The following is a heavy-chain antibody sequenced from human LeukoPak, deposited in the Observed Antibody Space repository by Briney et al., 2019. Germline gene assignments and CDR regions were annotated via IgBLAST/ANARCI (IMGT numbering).Heavy chain of an antibody. CDR1: GFTFSHYG. J-gene: IGHJ4*02. D-gene: IGHD6-13*01. CDR2: ISYDGSNK. CDR3: AKTPPDDSSSWYFDY. Sequence: GGSLRLSCAASGFTFSHYGMHWVRQAPGKGLEWVAVISYDGSNKYYADSVKGRFTISRDNSKNTLYLQMNSLRVEDTAVYYCAKTPPDDSSSWYFDYWGQGTLVTVSS. V-gene: IGHV3-30*18.